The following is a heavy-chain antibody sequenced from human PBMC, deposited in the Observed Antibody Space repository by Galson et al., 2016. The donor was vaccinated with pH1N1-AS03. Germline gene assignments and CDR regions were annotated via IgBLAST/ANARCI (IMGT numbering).Heavy chain of an antibody. D-gene: IGHD1-26*01. V-gene: IGHV4-30-4*07. CDR2: VYYTGST. J-gene: IGHJ4*02. CDR1: GASISSGGLS. CDR3: ARGREQLMYYLDY. Sequence: LSLTCAVSGASISSGGLSWSWIRQPPGKGLEWIGYVYYTGSTYSKPSLKSRIFISADTSKNQFSLSLGSVTAADTAVYYCARGREQLMYYLDYWGQGILVTVSS.